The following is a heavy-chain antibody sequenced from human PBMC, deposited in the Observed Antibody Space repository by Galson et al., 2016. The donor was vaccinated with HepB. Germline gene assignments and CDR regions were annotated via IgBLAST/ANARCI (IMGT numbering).Heavy chain of an antibody. J-gene: IGHJ3*01. Sequence: QSGAEVKKPGESLRISCSGSGYSFTSYWINWVRQMPGKGLEWMGRIDPRDSNAYYNPSFQGHVSISADRSISTAYLQWSSLKASDTAMYYCTRRYRGGTSPNAFDFWGQGTMVTVSS. CDR2: IDPRDSNA. CDR3: TRRYRGGTSPNAFDF. D-gene: IGHD3-16*02. V-gene: IGHV5-10-1*01. CDR1: GYSFTSYW.